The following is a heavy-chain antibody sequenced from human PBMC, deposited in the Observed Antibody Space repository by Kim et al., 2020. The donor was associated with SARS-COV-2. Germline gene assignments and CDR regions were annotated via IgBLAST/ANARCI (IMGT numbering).Heavy chain of an antibody. CDR3: ARWGLRRSGFDY. Sequence: KYSQKFQGRVTITRVTSASIAYMGLSSLRSEDTAVYYCARWGLRRSGFDYWGQGTLVTVSS. D-gene: IGHD3-16*01. V-gene: IGHV1-3*01. J-gene: IGHJ4*02.